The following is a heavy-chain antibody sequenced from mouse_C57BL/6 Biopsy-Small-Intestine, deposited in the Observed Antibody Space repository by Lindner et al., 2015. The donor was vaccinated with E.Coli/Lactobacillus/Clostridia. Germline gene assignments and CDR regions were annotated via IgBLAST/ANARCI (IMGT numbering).Heavy chain of an antibody. CDR1: GYSFTGYY. V-gene: IGHV1-42*01. Sequence: VQLQESGPELVKPGASVKISCKASGYSFTGYYMNWVKQSPEKSLEWIGEINPSTGGTTYNQKFKAKATLTVDKSSSTAYMQLKSLTSEDSAVYYCAGSRIYYDYPLAMDYWGQGTSVTVSS. J-gene: IGHJ4*01. D-gene: IGHD2-4*01. CDR3: AGSRIYYDYPLAMDY. CDR2: INPSTGGT.